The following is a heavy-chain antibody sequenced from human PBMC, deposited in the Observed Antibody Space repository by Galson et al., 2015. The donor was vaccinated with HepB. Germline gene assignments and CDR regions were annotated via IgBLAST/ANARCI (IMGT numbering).Heavy chain of an antibody. CDR1: GFTFSSYA. Sequence: LRLSCAASGFTFSSYAMSWVRQAPGEGLEWVSAISGSGGSTYYADSVKGRFTVSRDNSKNTLYLQMNSLRAEDTAVYYCAKAQGTTVTTPHFGYWGQGTLVTVSS. D-gene: IGHD4-11*01. J-gene: IGHJ4*02. CDR2: ISGSGGST. V-gene: IGHV3-23*01. CDR3: AKAQGTTVTTPHFGY.